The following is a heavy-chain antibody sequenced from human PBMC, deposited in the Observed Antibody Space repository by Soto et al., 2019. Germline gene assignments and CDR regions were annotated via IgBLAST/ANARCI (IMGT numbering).Heavy chain of an antibody. D-gene: IGHD2-15*01. J-gene: IGHJ6*02. V-gene: IGHV4-39*01. Sequence: PSETLSLTCTLSGASISGGDYYWTWIRQPPGKGLEWIGSIFYSGSTYYNPSLKSRVTISVDTSKNQFSLKLSSVTAADTAVYYCARHLTYCSAGSCYSDFPYYGMDGWGQGTTVTVAS. CDR2: IFYSGST. CDR3: ARHLTYCSAGSCYSDFPYYGMDG. CDR1: GASISGGDYY.